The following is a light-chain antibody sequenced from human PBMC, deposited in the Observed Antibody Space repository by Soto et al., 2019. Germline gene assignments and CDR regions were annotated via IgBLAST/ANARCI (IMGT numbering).Light chain of an antibody. CDR2: EVT. CDR3: RSYAGSNNFV. V-gene: IGLV2-8*01. J-gene: IGLJ1*01. CDR1: SSDVGGYNY. Sequence: QSALTQPPSASGSPGQSVTISYTGTSSDVGGYNYVSWYHQHPGKAPKLMMYEVTKRPSGVPDRFSGSKSGNTASLTVSGLQAEDEADYYCRSYAGSNNFVFGTGTKLTVL.